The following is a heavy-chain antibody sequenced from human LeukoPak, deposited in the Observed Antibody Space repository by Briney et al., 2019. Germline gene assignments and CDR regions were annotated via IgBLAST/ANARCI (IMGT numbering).Heavy chain of an antibody. Sequence: SVKVSSKASGGTFSRYASSWVRQAPAQRLSWMGGIIPIFGTANYVQKLRGRVTITTDESTSTAYMELSSLRSEDTAVYYCAMGARSQGDFDYWGQGTLVTVSS. CDR2: IIPIFGTA. V-gene: IGHV1-69*05. CDR3: AMGARSQGDFDY. J-gene: IGHJ4*02. D-gene: IGHD1-26*01. CDR1: GGTFSRYA.